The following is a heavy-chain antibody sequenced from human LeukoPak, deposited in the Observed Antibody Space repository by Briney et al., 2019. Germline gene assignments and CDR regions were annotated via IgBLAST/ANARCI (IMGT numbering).Heavy chain of an antibody. CDR1: AGVIGSRNYY. J-gene: IGHJ5*02. Sequence: PSETLSLTCTVSAGVIGSRNYYWSWIRQTPGTGLEWIGSISYNGHTNYNPSLKSRVTISGDTSEDHFSLQVRSVTAADTAVYYCARQSSWRGRYCFDPWGQGIMVIVSS. CDR2: ISYNGHT. D-gene: IGHD3-3*01. V-gene: IGHV4-39*01. CDR3: ARQSSWRGRYCFDP.